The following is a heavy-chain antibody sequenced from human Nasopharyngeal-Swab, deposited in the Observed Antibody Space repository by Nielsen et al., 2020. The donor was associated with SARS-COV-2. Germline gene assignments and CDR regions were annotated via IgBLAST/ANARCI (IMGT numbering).Heavy chain of an antibody. J-gene: IGHJ4*02. Sequence: SETLSLTCAVYGGSFSGYYWSWIRQPPGKGLEWIGEINHSGSTNYNPSLESRVTISVDTSKNKFSLQLSSVTAADTAVYYCARVGASGYYFDDYWGQGTLVTVSS. CDR3: ARVGASGYYFDDY. D-gene: IGHD3-22*01. V-gene: IGHV4-34*01. CDR2: INHSGST. CDR1: GGSFSGYY.